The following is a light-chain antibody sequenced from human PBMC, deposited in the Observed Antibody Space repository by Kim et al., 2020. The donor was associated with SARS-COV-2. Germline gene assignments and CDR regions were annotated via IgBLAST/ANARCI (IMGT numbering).Light chain of an antibody. CDR2: KAS. V-gene: IGKV1-5*03. J-gene: IGKJ1*01. CDR3: QQYHIYWT. CDR1: QSIETW. Sequence: DIQMTQSPSTLSASIGDRVTITCRASQSIETWLAWYQLKPGKAPKFLISKASNLETGVPSRFSGSGSGTEFTLTISSLQPDDFATYYCQQYHIYWTFGQGTKVDIK.